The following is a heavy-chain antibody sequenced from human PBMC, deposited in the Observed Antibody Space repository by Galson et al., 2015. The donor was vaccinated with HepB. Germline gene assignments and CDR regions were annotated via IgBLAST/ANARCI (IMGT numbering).Heavy chain of an antibody. CDR1: GGSVSSGSYY. Sequence: LSLTCTVSGGSVSSGSYYWSWIRQPPGTGLEWIGYIYSSGSTNYNPSLKSRVTISVDTSKNQFSLKLSSVTAADTAVYYCARGLVSWPYYVDYWGQGTLVTVSS. J-gene: IGHJ4*02. CDR3: ARGLVSWPYYVDY. CDR2: IYSSGST. D-gene: IGHD6-13*01. V-gene: IGHV4-61*01.